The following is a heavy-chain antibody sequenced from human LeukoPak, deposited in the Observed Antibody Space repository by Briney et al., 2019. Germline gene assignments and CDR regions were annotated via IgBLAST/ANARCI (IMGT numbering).Heavy chain of an antibody. CDR1: GLSFSSFA. Sequence: GGSLRLSCAASGLSFSSFAMSWVRQGPARGLECYADSVKGRFTLSSDSSRNTVYFQLNNLGVEDTAIYYCAKASWVSSTDAVRWGQGTLVTVSS. J-gene: IGHJ4*02. CDR3: AKASWVSSTDAVR. V-gene: IGHV3-23*01. D-gene: IGHD3-16*01.